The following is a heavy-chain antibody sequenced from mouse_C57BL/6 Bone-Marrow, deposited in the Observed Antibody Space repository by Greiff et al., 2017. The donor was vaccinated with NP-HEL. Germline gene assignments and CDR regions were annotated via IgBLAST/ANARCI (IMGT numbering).Heavy chain of an antibody. CDR3: ARFYYYGSSNPYFDY. Sequence: QVQLQQPGAELVRPGSSVKLSCKASGYTFTSYWMHWVKQRPIQGLEWIGNIDPSDSETHYNQKFKDKATLTVDKSSCTAYMQLSSLTSEDSAVYYCARFYYYGSSNPYFDYWGQGTTLTVSS. V-gene: IGHV1-52*01. CDR2: IDPSDSET. CDR1: GYTFTSYW. D-gene: IGHD1-1*01. J-gene: IGHJ2*01.